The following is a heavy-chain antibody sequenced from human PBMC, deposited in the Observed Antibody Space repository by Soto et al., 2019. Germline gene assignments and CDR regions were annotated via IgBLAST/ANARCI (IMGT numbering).Heavy chain of an antibody. D-gene: IGHD4-17*01. CDR3: AKGNLLDGADY. CDR2: ISGSGGTT. J-gene: IGHJ4*02. V-gene: IGHV3-23*01. CDR1: GFSFSIYA. Sequence: GGSLRLSCAASGFSFSIYAMSWVRQAPGKGLEWVSTISGSGGTTKYADSVKGRFTMSRYNSKNTLYLQMTRLRAEDTAVYYCAKGNLLDGADYWGQGTLVTVSS.